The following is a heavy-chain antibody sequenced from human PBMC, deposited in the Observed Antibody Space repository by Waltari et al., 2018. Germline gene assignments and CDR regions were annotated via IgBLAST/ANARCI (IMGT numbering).Heavy chain of an antibody. CDR3: ARDRSDAGIPAFDI. D-gene: IGHD1-26*01. CDR2: IYYSGST. CDR1: GGSISSYY. Sequence: QEQLQVSGTGLVKPSETMSLTCPVSGGSISSYYLIWHLQPPGKGMAWIGYIYYSGSTNYNPSLKSRVTISVDTSKNQFSLKLSSVTAADTAVYYCARDRSDAGIPAFDIWGQGTMVTVSS. J-gene: IGHJ3*02. V-gene: IGHV4-59*01.